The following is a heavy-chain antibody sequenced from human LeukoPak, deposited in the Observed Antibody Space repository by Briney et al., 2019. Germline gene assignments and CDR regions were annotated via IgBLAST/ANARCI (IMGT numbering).Heavy chain of an antibody. J-gene: IGHJ3*02. D-gene: IGHD6-19*01. CDR1: GYTFTSYD. Sequence: GASVKVSCKASGYTFTSYDINWVRQAPGQGLEWMGWINPNSGGTNYAQKFQGRVTMTRDTSISTAYMELSRLRSDDTAVYYCARASGWPGRAFDIWGQGTMVTVSS. V-gene: IGHV1-2*02. CDR2: INPNSGGT. CDR3: ARASGWPGRAFDI.